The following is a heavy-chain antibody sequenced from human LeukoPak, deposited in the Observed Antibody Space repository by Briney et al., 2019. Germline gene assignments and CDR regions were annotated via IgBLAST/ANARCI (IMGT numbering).Heavy chain of an antibody. V-gene: IGHV1-2*02. CDR3: ARGARSSGITIFGVVSY. CDR2: INPNSGGT. CDR1: GYTFTGYY. Sequence: ASVKVSCKASGYTFTGYYMHWVRQAPGQGLEWMGWINPNSGGTNYAQKFQGRVTMTRDTSISTAYMELSRLRSDDTAVYYCARGARSSGITIFGVVSYWGQGTLVTVSS. J-gene: IGHJ4*02. D-gene: IGHD3-3*01.